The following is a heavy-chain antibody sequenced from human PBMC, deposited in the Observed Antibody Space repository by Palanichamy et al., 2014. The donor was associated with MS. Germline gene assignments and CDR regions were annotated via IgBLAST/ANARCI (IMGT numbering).Heavy chain of an antibody. D-gene: IGHD4-11*01. CDR2: ISSSGSTI. CDR3: ARGATVTTREPGYYYYYYGMDV. V-gene: IGHV3-11*01. Sequence: QVQLVESGGGLGQGLGGSLRLSCAASGFTFSDYYMSWIRQAPGKGLEWVSYISSSGSTIYYADSVKGRFTISRDNAKNSLYLQMNSLRAEDTAVYYCARGATVTTREPGYYYYYYGMDVWGQGTTVTVSS. CDR1: GFTFSDYY. J-gene: IGHJ6*02.